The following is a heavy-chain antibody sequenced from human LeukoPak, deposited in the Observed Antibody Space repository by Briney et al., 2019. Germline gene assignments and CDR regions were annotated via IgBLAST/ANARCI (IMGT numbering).Heavy chain of an antibody. J-gene: IGHJ4*02. CDR3: AKGDSYYDLLTCFDL. D-gene: IGHD3-9*01. CDR1: GFTFSSYA. V-gene: IGHV3-23*01. Sequence: GGSLRLSCAASGFTFSSYAVSWVRQAPGKGLEWVSAISGSGGSTYYADSVKGRFTISRDNSKNTLYLQMHSLRDEDTAVYYCAKGDSYYDLLTCFDLWGPGTLVTVSS. CDR2: ISGSGGST.